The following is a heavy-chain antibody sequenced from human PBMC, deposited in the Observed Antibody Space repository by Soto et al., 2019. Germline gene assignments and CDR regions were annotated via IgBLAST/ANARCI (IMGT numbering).Heavy chain of an antibody. CDR3: ASSDCDPFGFDP. V-gene: IGHV1-69*02. CDR2: IIPILGIA. Sequence: QVQLVQSGAEVKKPGSSVKVSCKDSGGTFSSYTISWVRQAPGQGLEWMGRIIPILGIANYAQKFQGRVKITADKSTSRAYMELSSLRPEDTAVYYYASSDCDPFGFDPWGQGTLVTASS. D-gene: IGHD2-21*01. CDR1: GGTFSSYT. J-gene: IGHJ5*02.